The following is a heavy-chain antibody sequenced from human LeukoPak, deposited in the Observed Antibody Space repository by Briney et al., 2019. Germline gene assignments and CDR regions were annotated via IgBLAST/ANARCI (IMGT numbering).Heavy chain of an antibody. D-gene: IGHD6-13*01. CDR1: GFTFSSYG. CDR2: IRSDGTNK. J-gene: IGHJ4*02. Sequence: GGSLRLSCAASGFTFSSYGMHWVRQAPGKGLEWVAFIRSDGTNKYSADSVKGRFTISRDNSKDTLYLQMNSLRAEDTAVYYCAKGTTRAGRWIEDFDYWGQGTLVTVSS. CDR3: AKGTTRAGRWIEDFDY. V-gene: IGHV3-30*02.